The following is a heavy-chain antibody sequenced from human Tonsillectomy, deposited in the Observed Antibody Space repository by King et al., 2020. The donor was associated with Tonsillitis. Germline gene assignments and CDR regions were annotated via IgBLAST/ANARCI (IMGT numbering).Heavy chain of an antibody. J-gene: IGHJ6*02. D-gene: IGHD2-15*01. Sequence: ELQLVQSGGGLVQPGGSLRLSCAVSGFIFSDHHMDWVRQAPGKGLEWVGRSTSKDYSYTTQYAASVKDRFSILRDDSKKSLYLQMNSLKTEDTAVYYCARVLTYGRSPNSGVDVWGQGTMVTVSS. CDR1: GFIFSDHH. CDR2: STSKDYSYTT. CDR3: ARVLTYGRSPNSGVDV. V-gene: IGHV3-72*01.